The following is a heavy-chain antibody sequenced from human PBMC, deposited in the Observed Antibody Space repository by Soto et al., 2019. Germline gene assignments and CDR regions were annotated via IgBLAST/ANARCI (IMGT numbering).Heavy chain of an antibody. V-gene: IGHV3-9*01. CDR3: AKSPSSNQLPDY. D-gene: IGHD2-2*01. CDR1: GFTFDDYA. Sequence: GGSLRLSCTASGFTFDDYAMHWVRQAPGKGLEWVSHISWNSATIAYADPVKGRFTISRDNTMNSLYLQMNSLRAEDTALYYCAKSPSSNQLPDYWGQGTLVTVSS. CDR2: ISWNSATI. J-gene: IGHJ4*02.